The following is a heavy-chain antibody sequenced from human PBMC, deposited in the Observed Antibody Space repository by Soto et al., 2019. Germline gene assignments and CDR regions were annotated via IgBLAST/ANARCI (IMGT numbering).Heavy chain of an antibody. CDR1: GFTFSSYA. Sequence: GESLKISCAASGFTFSSYAMSWVRQAPGKGLEWISAISGSGVSTYYADSVKGRFTISRDNSKNTLYLQMNSLRAEDTAVYYCAKSPGMYYYDSSGYYHYDYWGQGTLVTVSS. D-gene: IGHD3-22*01. V-gene: IGHV3-23*01. J-gene: IGHJ4*02. CDR3: AKSPGMYYYDSSGYYHYDY. CDR2: ISGSGVST.